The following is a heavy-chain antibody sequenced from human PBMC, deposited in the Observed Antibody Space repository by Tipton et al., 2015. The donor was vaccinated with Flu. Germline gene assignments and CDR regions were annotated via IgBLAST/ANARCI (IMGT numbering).Heavy chain of an antibody. J-gene: IGHJ4*01. Sequence: QVQLVQSGAEVKKPGASVKVSCKASGYTFTSYGISWVRQAPGQGLEGMGWISAYNGNTNYAQKLQGRVTMTTDTSTSTAYMEMRSLRSDDPALYYCAGDRDIGVAGTGGADYWGHGTLVTVSS. CDR2: ISAYNGNT. CDR3: AGDRDIGVAGTGGADY. CDR1: GYTFTSYG. V-gene: IGHV1-18*01. D-gene: IGHD6-19*01.